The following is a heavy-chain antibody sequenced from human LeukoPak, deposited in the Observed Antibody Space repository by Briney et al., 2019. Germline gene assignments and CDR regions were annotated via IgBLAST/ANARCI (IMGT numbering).Heavy chain of an antibody. CDR3: AKDSGYSSSWTNWFDP. V-gene: IGHV3-30*18. CDR1: GFTFSSYA. J-gene: IGHJ5*02. CDR2: ISYDGSNK. Sequence: PGGSLRLSCAASGFTFSSYAMSWVRQAPGKGLEWVAVISYDGSNKYYADSVKGRFTISRDNSKNTLYLQMNSLRAEDTAVYYCAKDSGYSSSWTNWFDPWGQGTLVTVSS. D-gene: IGHD6-13*01.